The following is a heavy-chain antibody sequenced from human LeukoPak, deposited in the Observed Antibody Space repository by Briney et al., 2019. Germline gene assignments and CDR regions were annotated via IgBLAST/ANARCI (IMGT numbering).Heavy chain of an antibody. CDR3: ARDIVLGYQLLLLD. CDR2: IYYSGST. D-gene: IGHD2-2*01. V-gene: IGHV4-39*07. CDR1: GGSISSSSYY. J-gene: IGHJ4*02. Sequence: SETLSLTCTVSGGSISSSSYYWGWIRQPPGKGLEWIGSIYYSGSTYYNPSLKSRVTISVDTSKNQFSLKLSPVTAADTAVYYCARDIVLGYQLLLLDWGQGTLVTVSS.